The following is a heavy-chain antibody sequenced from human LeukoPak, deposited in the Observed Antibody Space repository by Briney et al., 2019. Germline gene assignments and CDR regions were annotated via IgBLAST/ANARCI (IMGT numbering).Heavy chain of an antibody. CDR2: ISYDGSNK. V-gene: IGHV3-30*18. J-gene: IGHJ4*02. CDR3: AKDDYYDTSGYRD. Sequence: PGRSLRLSCAASGFTFSSYGMLWVRQAPGKGLEWVAVISYDGSNKYYADSVKGRFAISRDKSNTTLYLQMNSLRPEDTAVYYCAKDDYYDTSGYRDWGQGTLVTVSS. CDR1: GFTFSSYG. D-gene: IGHD3-22*01.